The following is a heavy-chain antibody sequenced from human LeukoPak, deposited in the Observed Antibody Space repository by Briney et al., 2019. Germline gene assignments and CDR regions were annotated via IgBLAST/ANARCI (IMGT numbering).Heavy chain of an antibody. CDR3: AREMEQQLVDY. V-gene: IGHV3-11*04. J-gene: IGHJ4*02. D-gene: IGHD6-13*01. CDR1: GFTFSDYY. Sequence: KTGGSLRLSCAASGFTFSDYYMSWIRQAPGKGLEWVSYISSSGSTIYYVDSVKGRFTISRDNAKNSLYLQMNSLRAEDTAVYYCAREMEQQLVDYWGQGTLVTVSS. CDR2: ISSSGSTI.